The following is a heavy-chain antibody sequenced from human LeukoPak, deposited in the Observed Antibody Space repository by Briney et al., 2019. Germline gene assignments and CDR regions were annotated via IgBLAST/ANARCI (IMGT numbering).Heavy chain of an antibody. CDR3: ARDNSSGYDY. CDR2: IYPGDNDT. Sequence: GESLKIAYKGSGYSFTNYWIGWVRQMPGKGLEWMGIIYPGDNDTRYSPSFQGQVTISADKSISTAYLPWSSLKASDTAMYYCARDNSSGYDYWGQGTLVTVSS. D-gene: IGHD6-19*01. J-gene: IGHJ4*02. CDR1: GYSFTNYW. V-gene: IGHV5-51*01.